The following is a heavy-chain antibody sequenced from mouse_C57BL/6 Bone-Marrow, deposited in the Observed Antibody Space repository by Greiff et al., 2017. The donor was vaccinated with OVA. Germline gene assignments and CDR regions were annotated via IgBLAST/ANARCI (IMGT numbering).Heavy chain of an antibody. CDR1: GYAFSSSW. J-gene: IGHJ2*01. CDR3: AREREFITNFDY. V-gene: IGHV1-82*01. CDR2: IYPGDGDT. Sequence: QVQLKESGPELVKPGASVKISCKASGYAFSSSWMNWVKQRPGKGLEWIGRIYPGDGDTNYNGKFKGKATLTADKSSSTAYMQLSSLTSEDSAVYFCAREREFITNFDYWGQGTTLTVSS. D-gene: IGHD1-1*01.